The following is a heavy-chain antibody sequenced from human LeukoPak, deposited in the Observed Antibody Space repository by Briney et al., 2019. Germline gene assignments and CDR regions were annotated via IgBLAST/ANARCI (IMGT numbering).Heavy chain of an antibody. J-gene: IGHJ4*02. CDR1: GFTFSRYV. V-gene: IGHV3-30*18. D-gene: IGHD4-17*01. CDR3: AKLATVTFPHFDY. Sequence: GGPLSHSCGPCGFTFSRYVMHWLRQAPTKELEWVAVISYDGSNKYYADSVKGRFTISRDNSKNTLYLQMNSLRAEDTAVYYCAKLATVTFPHFDYWGQGTLVTVSS. CDR2: ISYDGSNK.